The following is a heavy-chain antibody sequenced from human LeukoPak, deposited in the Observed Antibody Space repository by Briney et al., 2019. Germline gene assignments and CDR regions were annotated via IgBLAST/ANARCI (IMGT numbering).Heavy chain of an antibody. CDR3: ARDRYYDFWSGYGQHYFDY. D-gene: IGHD3-3*01. J-gene: IGHJ4*02. V-gene: IGHV3-30-3*01. CDR2: ISYDGSNK. Sequence: PGRSLRLSCAASGFTFSSYAMHWVRQAPGKGLEWVAVISYDGSNKYYADSVKGRFTISRDNSKNTPYLQMNSLRAEDTAVYYCARDRYYDFWSGYGQHYFDYWGQGTLVTVSS. CDR1: GFTFSSYA.